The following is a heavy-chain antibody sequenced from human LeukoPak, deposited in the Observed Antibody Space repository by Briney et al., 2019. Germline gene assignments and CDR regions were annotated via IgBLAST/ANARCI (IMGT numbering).Heavy chain of an antibody. D-gene: IGHD5-24*01. CDR3: ARHHLEMATAADALDI. V-gene: IGHV4-59*08. CDR1: GGSISSYY. CDR2: IYYSGST. J-gene: IGHJ3*02. Sequence: SETLSLTCTVSGGSISSYYWSWIRQPPGKGLEWIGYIYYSGSTNYNPFLKSRVTISVDTSKNQFSLKLSSVTAADTAVYYCARHHLEMATAADALDIWGQGTMVTVSS.